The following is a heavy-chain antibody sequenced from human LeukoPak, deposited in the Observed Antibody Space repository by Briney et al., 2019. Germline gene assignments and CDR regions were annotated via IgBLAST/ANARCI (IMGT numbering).Heavy chain of an antibody. D-gene: IGHD4-17*01. V-gene: IGHV4-39*07. J-gene: IGHJ4*02. CDR2: LYYSGKT. CDR1: DDSISSSTYY. CDR3: ARASHDYGEYSHFDY. Sequence: SDTLSLTCIISDDSISSSTYYWGWIRQPPGKGLEWIGTLYYSGKTYYNPSLKSRVTISIDTSKNQFSLKLSSVTAADTAMYYCARASHDYGEYSHFDYWGQGTLVTVSS.